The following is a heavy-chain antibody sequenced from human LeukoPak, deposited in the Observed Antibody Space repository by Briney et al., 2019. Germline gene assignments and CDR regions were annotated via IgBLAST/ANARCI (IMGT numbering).Heavy chain of an antibody. CDR3: ARTTVTSGKDYFDY. D-gene: IGHD4-17*01. V-gene: IGHV2-70*11. CDR1: AISLSTSRMC. J-gene: IGHJ4*02. Sequence: PSPTLLNPTQTLPRTPTFAAISLSTSRMCVSCSRQPPGNALEWPPRIDWDDDKYYSTSLKTRLTISKDTSKNQVVLTMTNMDPVDTATYFCARTTVTSGKDYFDYWGQGTLVTVSS. CDR2: IDWDDDK.